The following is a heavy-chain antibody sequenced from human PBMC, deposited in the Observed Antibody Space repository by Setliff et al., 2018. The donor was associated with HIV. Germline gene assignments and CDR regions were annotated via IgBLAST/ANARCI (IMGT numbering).Heavy chain of an antibody. Sequence: ASVKVSCKTSGYTFISYYIYWVRQAPGQGLEWMGMINPSGAITSYAQNFQGRVTMTRDTFTSTVYMELIRLRSDDTAVYYCATKVHCTNGVCLDAFDTWGQGTMVTVSS. CDR1: GYTFISYY. D-gene: IGHD2-8*01. V-gene: IGHV1-46*01. CDR3: ATKVHCTNGVCLDAFDT. J-gene: IGHJ3*02. CDR2: INPSGAIT.